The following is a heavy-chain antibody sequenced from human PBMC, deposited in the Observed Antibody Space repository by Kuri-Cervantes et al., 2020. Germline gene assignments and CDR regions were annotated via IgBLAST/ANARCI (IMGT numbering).Heavy chain of an antibody. D-gene: IGHD2-8*02. Sequence: SETLSLTCAVYGGSFSGHYWSWIRQPPGKGLEWIGEINHSGSTNYNPSLKSRVTISVDTSKTQFSLKLSSVTAADTAVYYCARGSEGGGVGSDWGQGTLVTVSS. CDR3: ARGSEGGGVGSD. J-gene: IGHJ4*02. V-gene: IGHV4-34*01. CDR1: GGSFSGHY. CDR2: INHSGST.